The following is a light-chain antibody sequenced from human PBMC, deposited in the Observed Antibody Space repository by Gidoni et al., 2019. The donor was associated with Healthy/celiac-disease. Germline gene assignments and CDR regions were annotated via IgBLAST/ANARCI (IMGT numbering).Light chain of an antibody. CDR2: DDS. CDR1: NIGSKS. Sequence: SYVLTQPPSVSVATGKTTRITCGGNNIGSKSVHWYQQKPGQAPVLVVYDDSDRPSGIPERFSGSNSGNTATLTISRVEAGDESDYYCQVWDSISDHVVFGGGTKLTIL. CDR3: QVWDSISDHVV. J-gene: IGLJ2*01. V-gene: IGLV3-21*03.